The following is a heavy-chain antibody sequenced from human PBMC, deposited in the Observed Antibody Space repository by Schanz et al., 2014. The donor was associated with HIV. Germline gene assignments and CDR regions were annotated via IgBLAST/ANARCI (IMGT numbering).Heavy chain of an antibody. CDR1: GFTFSSYA. J-gene: IGHJ4*02. CDR2: IGGSGGNT. V-gene: IGHV3-23*01. CDR3: AKDGPGIAVAGTGYFDY. D-gene: IGHD6-19*01. Sequence: EVQLLESGGGLVQPGGSLRLSCAASGFTFSSYAMSWVRQAPGRGLEWISAIGGSGGNTYYADSVKGRFTISRDNSKNTLYLQLNSLRVEDTAVYFCAKDGPGIAVAGTGYFDYWGQGTLVTVSS.